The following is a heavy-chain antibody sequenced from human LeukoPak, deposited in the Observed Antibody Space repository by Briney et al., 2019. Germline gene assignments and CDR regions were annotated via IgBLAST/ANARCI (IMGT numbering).Heavy chain of an antibody. CDR1: GFSFRHDA. CDR3: ARASWISSADAVW. CDR2: LRGDDET. J-gene: IGHJ4*02. D-gene: IGHD2-2*03. V-gene: IGHV3-23*01. Sequence: GGSLRLSCAASGFSFRHDAMSWVRQAPTRGLEWVSSLRGDDETFYADSVNGRFTLSRDDSRNTVFLHLNNLRVDDTAVYYCARASWISSADAVWWGQGTLVTVSS.